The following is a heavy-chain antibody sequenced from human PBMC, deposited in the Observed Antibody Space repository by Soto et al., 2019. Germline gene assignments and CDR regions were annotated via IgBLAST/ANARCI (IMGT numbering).Heavy chain of an antibody. J-gene: IGHJ6*02. CDR3: ARGPEAQNLRLRCLEWSAEDYGMDV. CDR1: GFTFSSYW. CDR2: IKQDGSEK. D-gene: IGHD3-3*01. V-gene: IGHV3-7*01. Sequence: PGGSLRLSCAASGFTFSSYWMSWVRQAPGKGLEWVANIKQDGSEKYYVDSVKGRFTISRDNAKNSLYLQMNSLRAEDTAVYYCARGPEAQNLRLRCLEWSAEDYGMDVWGQGTTVTVSS.